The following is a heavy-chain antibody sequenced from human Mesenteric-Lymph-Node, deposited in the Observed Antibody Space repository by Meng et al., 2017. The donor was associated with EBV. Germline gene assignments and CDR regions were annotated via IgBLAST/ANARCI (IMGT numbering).Heavy chain of an antibody. CDR3: AIGTSSYGPFDN. V-gene: IGHV4-4*03. CDR1: GGSISSANC. J-gene: IGHJ4*02. Sequence: GLVLRKPLRTLPLTSAVSGGSISSANCLTWVRQSPERGLEWIGEIHHTGFTSYNPSLKSRAALAVDKSKNQFSLSLSSVTAADTAVYYCAIGTSSYGPFDNWGQGTLVTVSS. CDR2: IHHTGFT. D-gene: IGHD3-10*01.